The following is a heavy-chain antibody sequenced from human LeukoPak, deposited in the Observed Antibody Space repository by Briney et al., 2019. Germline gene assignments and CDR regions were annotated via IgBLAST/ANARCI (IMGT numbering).Heavy chain of an antibody. Sequence: GGSLRLSCAASGFTFSSYSMNWVRQAPGKELEWVSYIGSSSSTISYADSVKGRFTISRDNAKNSLYLQMNSLRAEDTAVYYCARDTYYYDSSGHDFDYWGQGTLVTVSS. CDR3: ARDTYYYDSSGHDFDY. V-gene: IGHV3-48*04. CDR2: IGSSSSTI. CDR1: GFTFSSYS. D-gene: IGHD3-22*01. J-gene: IGHJ4*02.